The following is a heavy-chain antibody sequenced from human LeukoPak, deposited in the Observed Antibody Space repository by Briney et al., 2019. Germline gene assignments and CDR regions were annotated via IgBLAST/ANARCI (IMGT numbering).Heavy chain of an antibody. Sequence: ASVKVSCKASGGTFSSYAISWVRQAPGQGLEWMGGIIPIFGTANYAQKFQGRVTITADKSTSTAYMELSSLRSEDTAVYYCARGSGDYDSSGYYSPFDYWGQGTLVTVSS. J-gene: IGHJ4*02. D-gene: IGHD3-22*01. CDR1: GGTFSSYA. CDR2: IIPIFGTA. V-gene: IGHV1-69*06. CDR3: ARGSGDYDSSGYYSPFDY.